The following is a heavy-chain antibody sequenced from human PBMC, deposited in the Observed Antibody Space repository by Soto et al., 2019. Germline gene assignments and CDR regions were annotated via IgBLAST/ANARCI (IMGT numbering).Heavy chain of an antibody. CDR1: GGSISFLY. Sequence: SQTLSLTCTVSGGSISFLYWSWIRQPPGKGLEWIAYIYSSGSTKYNPSLKSRVTISVDTSKNQLSLKLSSVTAADTAVYYCAREGYSSRWNPIDYWGQGTQVTVSS. CDR3: AREGYSSRWNPIDY. D-gene: IGHD6-13*01. J-gene: IGHJ4*02. CDR2: IYSSGST. V-gene: IGHV4-59*11.